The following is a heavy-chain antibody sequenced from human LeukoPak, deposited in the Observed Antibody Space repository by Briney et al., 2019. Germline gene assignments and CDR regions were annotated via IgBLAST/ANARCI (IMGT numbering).Heavy chain of an antibody. CDR1: GYSFTRYA. V-gene: IGHV1-3*01. CDR2: INAGNGNT. Sequence: ASVKVSCKASGYSFTRYAMHWVRQAPGQRLEWMGWINAGNGNTKYSQKFQGRVTITRDTSASTAYMELSSLRSEDTAVYYCAREEGSSYYGMDVWGQETTVTVSS. D-gene: IGHD3-10*01. CDR3: AREEGSSYYGMDV. J-gene: IGHJ6*02.